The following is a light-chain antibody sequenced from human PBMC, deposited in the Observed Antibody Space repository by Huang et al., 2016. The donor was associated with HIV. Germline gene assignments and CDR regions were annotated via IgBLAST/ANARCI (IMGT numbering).Light chain of an antibody. CDR1: QDMTNY. Sequence: DIQMTQSPSSLSASVGDRVTITCQASQDMTNYLNWYQQKPGKAPKLLIYDASNLETGVPSRCSGSGSGTDFTFTISRLQPEDIATYYCQQYDNLPLTFGGGTKVEIK. J-gene: IGKJ4*01. CDR3: QQYDNLPLT. V-gene: IGKV1-33*01. CDR2: DAS.